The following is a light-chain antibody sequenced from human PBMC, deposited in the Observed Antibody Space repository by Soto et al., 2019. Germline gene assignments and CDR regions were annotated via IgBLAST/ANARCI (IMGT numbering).Light chain of an antibody. V-gene: IGKV3-20*01. J-gene: IGKJ1*01. CDR1: QSVTSNY. CDR2: GAS. Sequence: EIVLTQSPCALSFCPWERSTLSCRASQSVTSNYLAWYQQKPGQAPRLVIFGASIRDTGIPDRISGSGSGTDFTLTISRLEPEDFAVYHCQQYGSSPTTFGQGTKVDIK. CDR3: QQYGSSPTT.